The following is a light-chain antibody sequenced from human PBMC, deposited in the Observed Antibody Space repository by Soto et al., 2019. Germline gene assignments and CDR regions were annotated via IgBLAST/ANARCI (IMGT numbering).Light chain of an antibody. CDR1: QSVSSGY. V-gene: IGKV3-20*01. Sequence: IVLTQSPGTLSLSPGQRANLSYRDFQSVSSGYIAWYQQKPGQAPRLLIYSSYRWGTGIPDRFSGSGSGTDFTLTISRLEPEDFAVYYCQQYGSSPPLTFGGGTKVDIK. CDR3: QQYGSSPPLT. CDR2: SSY. J-gene: IGKJ4*01.